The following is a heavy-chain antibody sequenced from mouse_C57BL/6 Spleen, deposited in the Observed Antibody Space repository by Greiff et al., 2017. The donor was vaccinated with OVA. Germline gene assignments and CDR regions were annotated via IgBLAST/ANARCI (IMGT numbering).Heavy chain of an antibody. D-gene: IGHD1-1*01. Sequence: VKLQESGPGLVAPSQCLSITCTVSGFSLTSYGVHWVRQPPGKGLEWLVVIWSDGSTTYNSALKSRLSISKDNSKSKVFLKMNSLHTDDTANYYCTRHGSSPWYFDVWGTGTTVTVSS. V-gene: IGHV2-6-1*01. CDR3: TRHGSSPWYFDV. CDR2: IWSDGST. J-gene: IGHJ1*03. CDR1: GFSLTSYG.